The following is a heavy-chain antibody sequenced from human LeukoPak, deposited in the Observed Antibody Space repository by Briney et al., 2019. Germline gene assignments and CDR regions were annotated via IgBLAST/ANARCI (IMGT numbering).Heavy chain of an antibody. V-gene: IGHV3-23*01. CDR1: GFTFNNYA. J-gene: IGHJ4*02. Sequence: GGSLRLSCAASGFTFNNYAMTWVRQAPGKGLEWVSSISGSGGSTYYADSVKGRFTISRDNSKNTVYLQMNSLRAEDTAIYYCAKMSWYSSRWPYDYWGQGTLVTVSS. CDR2: ISGSGGST. CDR3: AKMSWYSSRWPYDY. D-gene: IGHD6-13*01.